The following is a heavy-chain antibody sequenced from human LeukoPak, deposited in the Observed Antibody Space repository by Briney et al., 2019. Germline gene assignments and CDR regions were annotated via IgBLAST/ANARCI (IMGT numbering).Heavy chain of an antibody. D-gene: IGHD2-15*01. V-gene: IGHV3-20*04. CDR3: ARAKVTIDYYYYMDV. CDR2: INWNGDST. CDR1: GFTFSSYS. Sequence: PGGSLRLSCAASGFTFSSYSMNWVRQAPGKGLEWVTGINWNGDSTGYADSVKGRFTISRDNAKNSLFLQMNSLRAEDTALYYCARAKVTIDYYYYMDVWGKGTTVTVSS. J-gene: IGHJ6*03.